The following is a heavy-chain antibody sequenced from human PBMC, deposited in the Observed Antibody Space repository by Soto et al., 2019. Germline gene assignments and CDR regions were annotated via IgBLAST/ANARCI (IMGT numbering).Heavy chain of an antibody. CDR2: IYYSGST. Sequence: SETLSLTCTVSGGSISSYYWSWIRQPPGKGLEWIGYIYYSGSTNYNPSLKSRVTISVDTSKNQFSLKLSSVTAADTAVYYCARCATVTTIWFDPWGQGTLVTVSS. D-gene: IGHD4-4*01. CDR3: ARCATVTTIWFDP. J-gene: IGHJ5*02. CDR1: GGSISSYY. V-gene: IGHV4-59*08.